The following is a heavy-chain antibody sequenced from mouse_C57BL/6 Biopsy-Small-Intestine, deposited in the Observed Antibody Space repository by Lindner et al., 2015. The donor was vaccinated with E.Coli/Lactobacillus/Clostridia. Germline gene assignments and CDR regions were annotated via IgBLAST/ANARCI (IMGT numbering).Heavy chain of an antibody. CDR2: IYPGDGDT. Sequence: VQLQESGSDLVKPGASVKISCKASGYAFGSYWMNWVKQRPGKGLEWIGQIYPGDGDTNYNGKFKGKATLTTDTSSSTAYMQLSSLTSEDSAVYFCARNWDGFDYWGQGTTLTVSS. D-gene: IGHD4-1*01. V-gene: IGHV1-80*01. CDR3: ARNWDGFDY. J-gene: IGHJ2*01. CDR1: GYAFGSYW.